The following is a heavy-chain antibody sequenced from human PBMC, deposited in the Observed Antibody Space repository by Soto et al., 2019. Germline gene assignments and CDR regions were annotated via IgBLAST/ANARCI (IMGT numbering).Heavy chain of an antibody. CDR2: IYYSGST. CDR1: GGSISSSSYY. CDR3: ASPSFPNDYYGMDV. Sequence: QLQLQESGPGLVKPSETLSLTCTVSGGSISSSSYYWGWIRQPPGKGLEWIGSIYYSGSTYYNPSLKSRVTIPVDTSKNQFSLKLSSVTAADTAVYYCASPSFPNDYYGMDVWGPGTTVTVSS. D-gene: IGHD1-1*01. J-gene: IGHJ6*02. V-gene: IGHV4-39*01.